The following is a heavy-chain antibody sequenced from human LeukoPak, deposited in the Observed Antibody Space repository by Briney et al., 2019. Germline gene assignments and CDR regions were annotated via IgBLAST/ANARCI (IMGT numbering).Heavy chain of an antibody. CDR1: GFTFSDHN. CDR2: MSGSGI. Sequence: GGSLRPSCAATGFTFSDHNMGWMRQAPGKGLEWTSYMSGSGIYYADSVKGRFTISRDNAKNSLYLQMSSLRAEDSAVYFCARRSLTTGGHAFDVWGQGTLVTVSS. CDR3: ARRSLTTGGHAFDV. V-gene: IGHV3-11*01. D-gene: IGHD1-1*01. J-gene: IGHJ3*01.